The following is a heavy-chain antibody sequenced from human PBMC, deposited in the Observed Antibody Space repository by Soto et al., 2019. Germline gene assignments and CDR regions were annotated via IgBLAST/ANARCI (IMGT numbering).Heavy chain of an antibody. Sequence: SVKVSCKASGGTFSSYAISWVRQAPGQGLEWMGGIIPIFGTANYAQKFQGRVTITADKSTSTAYMELSSLRSEDTAVYYCARHGSASYYLDYWGKGTLVTVSS. CDR3: ARHGSASYYLDY. J-gene: IGHJ4*02. V-gene: IGHV1-69*06. D-gene: IGHD3-10*01. CDR2: IIPIFGTA. CDR1: GGTFSSYA.